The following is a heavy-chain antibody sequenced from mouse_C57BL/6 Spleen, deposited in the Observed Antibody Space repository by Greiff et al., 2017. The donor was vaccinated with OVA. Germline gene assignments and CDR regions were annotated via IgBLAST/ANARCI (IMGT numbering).Heavy chain of an antibody. CDR2: FYPGSGSI. CDR1: GYTFTEYP. Sequence: QVQLKQSGAELVKPGASVKLSCKASGYTFTEYPIHWVKQRSGQGLEWIGWFYPGSGSIKYNEKFKDKATLTADKSSSTVYMELSRLPSEDSAVYFCARHEKGYYYFDDWGQGTTLSVSS. J-gene: IGHJ2*01. V-gene: IGHV1-62-2*01. D-gene: IGHD2-3*01. CDR3: ARHEKGYYYFDD.